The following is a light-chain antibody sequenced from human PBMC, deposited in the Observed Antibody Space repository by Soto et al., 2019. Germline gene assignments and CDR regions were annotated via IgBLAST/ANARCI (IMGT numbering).Light chain of an antibody. V-gene: IGLV2-8*01. CDR1: SSDVGGYNY. CDR2: EVS. Sequence: QSALTQPPSASGYPGQSIAISCTGTSSDVGGYNYVSWYQQHPGKAPKLMIYEVSKRPSGVPDRFSGSKSGNTASLTVSGLQAEDEADYFCGSYAGSTYVFGTGTKLTVL. CDR3: GSYAGSTYV. J-gene: IGLJ1*01.